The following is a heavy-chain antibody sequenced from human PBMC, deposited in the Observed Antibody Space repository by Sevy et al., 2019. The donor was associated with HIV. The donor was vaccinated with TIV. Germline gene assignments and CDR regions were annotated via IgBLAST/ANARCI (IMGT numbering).Heavy chain of an antibody. CDR3: ARDYSSLYYYGGNSLGFDY. D-gene: IGHD4-17*01. Sequence: ASVKVSCKASGYTFTSYGISWVRQAPGQGLEWMGWISAYNGNTNYAQKLHDRVTMTTDTSTSTAYMELMSLRSDDTGVYYCARDYSSLYYYGGNSLGFDYWGQGTLVTVSS. CDR2: ISAYNGNT. V-gene: IGHV1-18*01. J-gene: IGHJ4*02. CDR1: GYTFTSYG.